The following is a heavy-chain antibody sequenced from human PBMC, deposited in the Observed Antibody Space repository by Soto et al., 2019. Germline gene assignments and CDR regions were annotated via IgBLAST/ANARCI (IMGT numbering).Heavy chain of an antibody. D-gene: IGHD4-17*01. J-gene: IGHJ5*02. CDR1: GYTFTSYG. V-gene: IGHV1-18*04. CDR3: ARIHDYGDYAWFDP. Sequence: ASVKVSCKASGYTFTSYGTSWVRQAPGQGLEWMGWISAYNGNTNYAQKLQGRVTMTTDTSTSTAYMELRSLRSDDTAVYYCARIHDYGDYAWFDPWGQGTLVTVSS. CDR2: ISAYNGNT.